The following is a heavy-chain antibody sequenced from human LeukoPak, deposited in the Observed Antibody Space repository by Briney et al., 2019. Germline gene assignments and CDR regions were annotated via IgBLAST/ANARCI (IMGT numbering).Heavy chain of an antibody. J-gene: IGHJ4*02. CDR3: AKDRDGYNIFDY. D-gene: IGHD5-24*01. Sequence: GGSLRLSCAASGFTFSDYYMSWVRQAPGKGLEWVSAISGSGGSTYYADSVKGRFTISRDNSKNTLYLQMNSLRAEDTAVYYCAKDRDGYNIFDYWGQGTLVTVSS. V-gene: IGHV3-23*01. CDR2: ISGSGGST. CDR1: GFTFSDYY.